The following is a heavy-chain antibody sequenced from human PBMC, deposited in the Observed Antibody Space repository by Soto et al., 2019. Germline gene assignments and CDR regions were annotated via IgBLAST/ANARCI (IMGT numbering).Heavy chain of an antibody. CDR3: AGGIKYGYYSGWFHP. CDR2: MNPNSGNT. Sequence: QVQLVQSGAEVKKPGASVKVSCKASGYTFTSYDINWVRQATGQGLEYLGWMNPNSGNTGYVQKFQGRVTMTRDTSISTAYIELSRLRFEDTAVYYCAGGIKYGYYSGWFHPWGQGTPVTVSS. D-gene: IGHD3-22*01. J-gene: IGHJ5*02. V-gene: IGHV1-8*01. CDR1: GYTFTSYD.